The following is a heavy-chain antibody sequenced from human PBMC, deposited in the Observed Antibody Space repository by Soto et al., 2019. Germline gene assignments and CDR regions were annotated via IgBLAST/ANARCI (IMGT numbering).Heavy chain of an antibody. Sequence: QVQLQESGPGLVKPSETLSLTCTVSGGSISSYYCSWIRQPPGKGLEWMGFIYYSGSTNYNPSLKGRVTISVDMSNNQHSLRLSSVTVEDTAVYYCASSLTLATTTGAAFDIWGQGTMVTVSS. D-gene: IGHD4-17*01. CDR2: IYYSGST. J-gene: IGHJ3*02. CDR3: ASSLTLATTTGAAFDI. CDR1: GGSISSYY. V-gene: IGHV4-59*01.